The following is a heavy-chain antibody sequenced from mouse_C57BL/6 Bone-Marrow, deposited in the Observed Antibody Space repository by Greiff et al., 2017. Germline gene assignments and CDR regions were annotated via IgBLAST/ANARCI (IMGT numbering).Heavy chain of an antibody. Sequence: EVKLQQSGAELVRPGASVKLSCTASGFNIKDDYMHWVKQRPEQGLEWIGWIDPENGDTEYASKFQGKATITADTSSNTAYLQLSSLTSEDTAVYYCTTLGGDYFDYWGQGTTLTVSS. V-gene: IGHV14-4*01. J-gene: IGHJ2*01. D-gene: IGHD4-1*01. CDR2: IDPENGDT. CDR1: GFNIKDDY. CDR3: TTLGGDYFDY.